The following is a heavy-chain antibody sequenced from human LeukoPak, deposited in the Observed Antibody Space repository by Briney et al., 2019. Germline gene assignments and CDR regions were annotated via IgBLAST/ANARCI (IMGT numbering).Heavy chain of an antibody. CDR1: GFTFSSYS. D-gene: IGHD1-14*01. J-gene: IGHJ6*03. CDR2: ISSSSSYI. V-gene: IGHV3-21*01. CDR3: ARDSAYIHYYYMDV. Sequence: PGGSLRLSCAASGFTFSSYSMNWVRQAPGKGLEWVSSISSSSSYIYYADSVKGRFTISRDNAKNSLYLQMNSLRAEDTAVYYCARDSAYIHYYYMDVWGKGTTVTVSS.